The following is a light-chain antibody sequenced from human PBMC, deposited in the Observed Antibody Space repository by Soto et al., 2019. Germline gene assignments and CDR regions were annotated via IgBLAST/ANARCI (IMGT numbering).Light chain of an antibody. J-gene: IGKJ1*01. V-gene: IGKV1-5*03. CDR2: EAS. CDR1: QSINKW. Sequence: DIQMTHSPATLSASVGRTFTITCRASQSINKWLAWYQQKPGKAPTLLIYEASILQNGVPSSFRGTESATEFTLTISSLRPDDFANYYYQQYNDYYAWTFGHGTKVDIK. CDR3: QQYNDYYAWT.